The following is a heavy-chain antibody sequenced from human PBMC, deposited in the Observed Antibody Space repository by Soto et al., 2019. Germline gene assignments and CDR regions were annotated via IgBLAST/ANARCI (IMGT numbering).Heavy chain of an antibody. D-gene: IGHD3-10*01. J-gene: IGHJ6*02. CDR2: ISYDASNK. CDR3: ARSYFSPSYYFYGMAV. CDR1: GFTFSSYA. Sequence: WGSLRLSCAASGFTFSSYAMHWVRQPPGKGLEWVAVISYDASNKYYADSVKGRFTISRDTSKNTLSLQMNSLRAADTAVYYCARSYFSPSYYFYGMAVWGQGTTVTVSS. V-gene: IGHV3-30-3*01.